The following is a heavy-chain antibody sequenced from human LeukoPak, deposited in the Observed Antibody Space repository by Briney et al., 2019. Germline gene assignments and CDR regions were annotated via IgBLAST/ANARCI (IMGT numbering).Heavy chain of an antibody. CDR2: ISSSGSTI. V-gene: IGHV3-11*04. Sequence: PGGSLRLSCAASGFTFSDYYMSWIRQTPGKGLEWVSYISSSGSTIYYADSVKGRFTISRDNAKNSLYLQMNSLRAEDTAVYYCYGSGSYYPFDYWGQGTLVTVSS. CDR3: YGSGSYYPFDY. CDR1: GFTFSDYY. D-gene: IGHD3-10*01. J-gene: IGHJ4*02.